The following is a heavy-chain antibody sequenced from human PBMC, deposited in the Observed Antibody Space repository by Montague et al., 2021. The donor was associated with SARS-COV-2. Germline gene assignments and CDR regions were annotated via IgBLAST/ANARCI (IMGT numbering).Heavy chain of an antibody. J-gene: IGHJ4*02. CDR2: IYYSGTT. D-gene: IGHD6-19*01. Sequence: SETLSLTCTVSGGSISSSNYYWGWIRQPPGKGLEWIGCIYYSGTTYYNPSLQSRVTISVDTSKKQFSLKLSSVTAADTAVYYCARETYTSGWFQQLDCWGQGTMVTVSS. CDR3: ARETYTSGWFQQLDC. CDR1: GGSISSSNYY. V-gene: IGHV4-39*01.